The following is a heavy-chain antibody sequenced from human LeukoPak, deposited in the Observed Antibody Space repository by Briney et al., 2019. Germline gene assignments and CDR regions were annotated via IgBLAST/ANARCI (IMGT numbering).Heavy chain of an antibody. J-gene: IGHJ3*02. CDR1: GFTFSSYS. CDR2: ISSSSSYI. CDR3: ARDRFPTYYYDSSGYTDAFDI. V-gene: IGHV3-21*01. D-gene: IGHD3-22*01. Sequence: PGGSLRLSCAASGFTFSSYSMNWVRQAPGKGLEWVSSISSSSSYIYYADSVKGRFTISRDNAKNSLYLQMNSLRAEDTAVYYCARDRFPTYYYDSSGYTDAFDIWGQGTMVTVSS.